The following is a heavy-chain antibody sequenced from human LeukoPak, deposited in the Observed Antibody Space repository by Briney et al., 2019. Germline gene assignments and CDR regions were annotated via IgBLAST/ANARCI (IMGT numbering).Heavy chain of an antibody. J-gene: IGHJ4*02. CDR3: ARDPPAVSINTYA. CDR2: IFSHGET. D-gene: IGHD2-8*01. CDR1: GFTVGNNY. Sequence: GGSLRLSCAASGFTVGNNYMNWVRQAPGKGLEWVSLIFSHGETSYTDSVKGRFTISRENSKNTLYLQMNGLRVEDTAVYYCARDPPAVSINTYAWGQGTLVTVSS. V-gene: IGHV3-66*01.